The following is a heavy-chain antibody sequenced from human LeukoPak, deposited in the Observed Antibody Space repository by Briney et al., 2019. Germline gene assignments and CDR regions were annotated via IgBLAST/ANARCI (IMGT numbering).Heavy chain of an antibody. CDR3: AKESSSWYGVLGY. D-gene: IGHD6-13*01. CDR1: GGSINSSPYY. CDR2: IYTSGST. V-gene: IGHV4-39*07. J-gene: IGHJ4*02. Sequence: SETLSLTCTVSGGSINSSPYYWAWIRQPPGKGLEWIGRIYTSGSTNYNPSLKSRVTISVDTSKNQFSLKLSSVTAADTAVYYCAKESSSWYGVLGYWGQGTLVTVSS.